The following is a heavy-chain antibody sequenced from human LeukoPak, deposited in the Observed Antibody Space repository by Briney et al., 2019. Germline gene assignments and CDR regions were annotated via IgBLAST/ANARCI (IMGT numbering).Heavy chain of an antibody. D-gene: IGHD3-10*01. CDR3: AKGLTMVRGIIIEYYFDY. V-gene: IGHV3-23*01. J-gene: IGHJ4*02. CDR1: GFTFSSYA. CDR2: ISGSGGST. Sequence: GGSLRLSCAASGFTFSSYAMSWVRQAPGKGLEWVSAISGSGGSTYYADSVKGRYTISRDNSKNTLYLQMNSLRAEDTAVYYCAKGLTMVRGIIIEYYFDYWGQGTLVTVSS.